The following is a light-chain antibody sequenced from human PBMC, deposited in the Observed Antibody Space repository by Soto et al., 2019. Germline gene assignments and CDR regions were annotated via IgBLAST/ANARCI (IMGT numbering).Light chain of an antibody. CDR1: SSDVGGYNY. V-gene: IGLV2-14*01. Sequence: SVLTQPASVSGSPGQSITISCTGTSSDVGGYNYVSWYQQHPGKAPKLMIYDVSNRPSGVSNRFSGSKSGNTASLTISGLQAEDEADYYCSSYTSSSLDFYVFGTGTKVTVL. J-gene: IGLJ1*01. CDR2: DVS. CDR3: SSYTSSSLDFYV.